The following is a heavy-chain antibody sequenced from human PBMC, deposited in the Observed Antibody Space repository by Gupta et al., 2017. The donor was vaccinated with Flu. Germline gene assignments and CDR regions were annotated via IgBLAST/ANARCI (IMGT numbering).Heavy chain of an antibody. CDR2: INSSGGGT. Sequence: EVQLLQSGGGLVQPGGSLRLSCAASGFTFSTSAMVWVRQAPGKGLEWVSTINSSGGGTFYAESVKGRVTISRDNSKETLERQMHSLREEETAIYDCVKITDGDNRAWDYYGMDVGGLGTTVTVSS. J-gene: IGHJ6*02. CDR1: GFTFSTSA. V-gene: IGHV3-23*01. CDR3: VKITDGDNRAWDYYGMDV. D-gene: IGHD5-24*01.